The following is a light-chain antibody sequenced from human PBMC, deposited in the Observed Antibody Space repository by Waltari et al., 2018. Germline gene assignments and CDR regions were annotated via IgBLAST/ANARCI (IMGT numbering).Light chain of an antibody. CDR2: DAS. CDR1: QSVSNK. CDR3: QQYKNWPPWT. Sequence: ETVMTQSPATLSVSPGERATLSCRASQSVSNKLAWYQQKPGQAPRRLIYDASTRAAGLPARFSGSGSGTEFTLTISSLQSEDFAVYYCQQYKNWPPWTFGQGTKVEIK. V-gene: IGKV3-15*01. J-gene: IGKJ1*01.